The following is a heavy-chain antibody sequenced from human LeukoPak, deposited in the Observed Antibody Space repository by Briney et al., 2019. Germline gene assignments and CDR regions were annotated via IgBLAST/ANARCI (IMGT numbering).Heavy chain of an antibody. D-gene: IGHD5-12*01. V-gene: IGHV3-33*01. CDR1: GFTFTTYG. J-gene: IGHJ4*02. CDR2: IWYDGNNK. Sequence: GGSLELSCAVSGFTFTTYGMHWVRQAPGKGLEWVAVIWYDGNNKYYADSVKGRFTISRDNSKNTLYLQMNSLRAEDTAVYYCVRDPYEAYWGQGTLVTVSS. CDR3: VRDPYEAY.